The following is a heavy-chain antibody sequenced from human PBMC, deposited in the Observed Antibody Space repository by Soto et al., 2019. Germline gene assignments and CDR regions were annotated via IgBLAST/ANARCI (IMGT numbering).Heavy chain of an antibody. D-gene: IGHD3-3*01. V-gene: IGHV3-15*01. CDR2: IKSKTDGGTT. J-gene: IGHJ3*02. CDR3: TTSFSRFLEWLLSDAFDI. CDR1: GFTFSNAW. Sequence: GGSLRLSCAASGFTFSNAWMSWVRQAPGKGLEWVGRIKSKTDGGTTDYAAPVKGRFTISRDDSKNTLYLQMNSLKTEDTAVYYCTTSFSRFLEWLLSDAFDIWGQGTMVTVSS.